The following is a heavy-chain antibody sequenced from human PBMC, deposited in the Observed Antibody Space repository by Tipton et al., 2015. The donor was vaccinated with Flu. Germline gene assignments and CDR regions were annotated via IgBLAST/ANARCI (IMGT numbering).Heavy chain of an antibody. D-gene: IGHD6-19*01. J-gene: IGHJ4*02. CDR3: ARGPEQWLVNPHYFDY. CDR1: GYSISSGYY. V-gene: IGHV4-38-2*02. Sequence: TLSLTCTVSGYSISSGYYWGWIRQPPGKGLEWIGSIYHSGSTYYNPSLKSRVTISVDTSTNQFSLKLSSVTAADTAVYYCARGPEQWLVNPHYFDYWGQGTLVTVSS. CDR2: IYHSGST.